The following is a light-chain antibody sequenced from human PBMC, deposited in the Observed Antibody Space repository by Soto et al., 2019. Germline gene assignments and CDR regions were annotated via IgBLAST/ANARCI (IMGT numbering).Light chain of an antibody. CDR1: SSDVGGYNY. CDR3: CSYAGSYIWV. V-gene: IGLV2-11*01. Sequence: QSALTQPRSVSGSPGQSVTISCTGTSSDVGGYNYVSWYQQHPGKAPKLMIYDVSKRPSGVPDRFSGSKSGNTASLTISGLQAEDEADYYCCSYAGSYIWVFGGGTKFTVL. J-gene: IGLJ3*02. CDR2: DVS.